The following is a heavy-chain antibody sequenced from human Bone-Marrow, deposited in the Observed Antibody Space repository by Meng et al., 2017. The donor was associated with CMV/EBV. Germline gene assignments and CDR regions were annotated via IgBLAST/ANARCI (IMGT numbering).Heavy chain of an antibody. CDR1: GGSISSSSYY. CDR2: IYYSGST. V-gene: IGHV4-39*07. D-gene: IGHD3-3*01. J-gene: IGHJ4*02. Sequence: SETLSLTCTVSGGSISSSSYYWGWIRQPPGKGLEWIGSIYYSGSTYNNPSLKSRVTISVDTSKNQFSLKLSSVTAADTAVYYCARGAANYDFWSGYYSGAYYFDYWGQGTLVTVSS. CDR3: ARGAANYDFWSGYYSGAYYFDY.